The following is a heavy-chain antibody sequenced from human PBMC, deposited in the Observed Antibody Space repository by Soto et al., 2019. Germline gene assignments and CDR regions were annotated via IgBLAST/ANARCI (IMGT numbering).Heavy chain of an antibody. CDR1: GFSFSDYY. D-gene: IGHD3-22*01. Sequence: EVQLVESGGGLVQPGGSLRLSCAASGFSFSDYYINWVRQAPGKGLEWVGRTRNKASSYTTDYAAFVKGRFTISRDDSKNSIYLQMNRLKTEDTAVYYCAREGSSSGPDYEYWGQGTLVTVSS. CDR2: TRNKASSYTT. CDR3: AREGSSSGPDYEY. J-gene: IGHJ4*02. V-gene: IGHV3-72*01.